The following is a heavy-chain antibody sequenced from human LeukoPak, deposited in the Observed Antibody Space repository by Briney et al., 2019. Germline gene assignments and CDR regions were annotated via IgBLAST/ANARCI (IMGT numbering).Heavy chain of an antibody. Sequence: PSETLSLTCAVYGGSFSGYDWSWIRQPPGKGLEWIGEINHSGSTNYNPSLKSRVTISVDKSKNQFSLKLSSVTAADTAVYYCARGVGYCFSTSCRGGFDPWGQGTLVTVSS. CDR2: INHSGST. CDR3: ARGVGYCFSTSCRGGFDP. J-gene: IGHJ5*02. D-gene: IGHD2-2*01. CDR1: GGSFSGYD. V-gene: IGHV4-34*01.